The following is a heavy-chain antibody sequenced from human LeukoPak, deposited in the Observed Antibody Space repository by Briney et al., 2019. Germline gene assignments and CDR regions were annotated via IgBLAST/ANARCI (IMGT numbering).Heavy chain of an antibody. CDR2: IRYDGSTI. Sequence: GGPLRLSCAASGLTFSNFGMHWVRRAPGKGLEWGTCIRYDGSTIYYADSVKGRFTISRDNSKNALFLQMNSLKAEDTAVYYCVKEIYCTATTCQGNDAFDVWGRGTVVTVSS. CDR1: GLTFSNFG. J-gene: IGHJ3*01. CDR3: VKEIYCTATTCQGNDAFDV. D-gene: IGHD2-8*02. V-gene: IGHV3-30*02.